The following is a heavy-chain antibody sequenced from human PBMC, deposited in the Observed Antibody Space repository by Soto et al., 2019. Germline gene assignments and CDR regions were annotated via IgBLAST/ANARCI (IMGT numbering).Heavy chain of an antibody. V-gene: IGHV1-3*01. J-gene: IGHJ5*02. CDR1: GYTFTSYA. Sequence: DSVKVSCKASGYTFTSYAMHWVRQAPGQRLEWMGWINAGNGNTKYSQKFQGRVTITRDTSASTAYMELSSLRSEDTAVYYCARAGTHCIGGSCYPVTNWFDLWGQGTLVTVSS. CDR2: INAGNGNT. CDR3: ARAGTHCIGGSCYPVTNWFDL. D-gene: IGHD2-15*01.